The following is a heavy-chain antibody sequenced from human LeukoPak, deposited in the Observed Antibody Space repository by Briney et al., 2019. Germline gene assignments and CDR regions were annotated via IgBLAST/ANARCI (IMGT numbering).Heavy chain of an antibody. CDR2: IIPTLGIA. Sequence: SVKVSCKASGGTFSSYTISWVRQAPGQGLEWMGRIIPTLGIANYAQKFQGRVTITADKSTSRAYMELSSLRSEDTAVYYCARFRETTVAPDAFDIWGQGTMVTVSS. V-gene: IGHV1-69*02. CDR1: GGTFSSYT. CDR3: ARFRETTVAPDAFDI. J-gene: IGHJ3*02. D-gene: IGHD4-11*01.